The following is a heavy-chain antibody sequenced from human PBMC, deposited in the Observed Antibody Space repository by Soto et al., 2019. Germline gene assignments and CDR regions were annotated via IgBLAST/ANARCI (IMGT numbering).Heavy chain of an antibody. CDR1: GYTFTSXG. CDR3: ARDTRWNDFGANWVQERIFDY. D-gene: IGHD1-1*01. CDR2: ISAYNGNT. Sequence: GASVKVSCKASGYTFTSXGISWVRQAPGQGLEWMGWISAYNGNTNYAQKLQGRVTMTTDTSTSTAYMELRSLRSDDTAVYYCARDTRWNDFGANWVQERIFDYWGQGTLVTVSS. J-gene: IGHJ4*02. V-gene: IGHV1-18*01.